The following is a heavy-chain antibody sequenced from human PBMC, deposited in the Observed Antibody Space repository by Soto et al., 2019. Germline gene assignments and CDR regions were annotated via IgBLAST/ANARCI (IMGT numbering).Heavy chain of an antibody. D-gene: IGHD6-13*01. CDR3: ARISQQLDYYYYYGIDV. CDR2: IYYSGST. CDR1: GGSISSYY. Sequence: SETLSLTCTVSGGSISSYYWSWIRQPPGKGLEWIGYIYYSGSTNYNPSLKSRVTISVDTSKNQFSLKLSSVTAADTAVYYCARISQQLDYYYYYGIDVWGQGTTVSVSS. V-gene: IGHV4-59*01. J-gene: IGHJ6*02.